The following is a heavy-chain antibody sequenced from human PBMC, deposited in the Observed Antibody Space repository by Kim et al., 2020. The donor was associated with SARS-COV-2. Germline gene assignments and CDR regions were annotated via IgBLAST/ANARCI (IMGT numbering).Heavy chain of an antibody. J-gene: IGHJ4*02. D-gene: IGHD1-1*01. CDR3: AKCSTDFRYSRNDFDF. V-gene: IGHV3-30*02. Sequence: GGSLRLSCAASGFTFSSYGMHWVRQAPGKGPEWVAFIFNDGSDKRYGDSVRGRFTISRDNSNNTLYLQVDSLRPEDTAVYYCAKCSTDFRYSRNDFDFWGQGTLVTVSS. CDR2: IFNDGSDK. CDR1: GFTFSSYG.